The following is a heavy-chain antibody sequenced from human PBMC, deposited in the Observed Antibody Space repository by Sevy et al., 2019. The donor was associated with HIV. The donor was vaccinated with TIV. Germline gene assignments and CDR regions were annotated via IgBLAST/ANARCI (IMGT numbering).Heavy chain of an antibody. V-gene: IGHV3-53*01. D-gene: IGHD2-15*01. J-gene: IGHJ6*02. CDR1: GFSVSSNY. Sequence: GGSLRLSCVVSGFSVSSNYMSWVRQAPGKGLEWVSNIYSDGRTYYADSVRGRFTISRDTSNNKVYLEMKSLRAEDTAVYYCTREDIVLGEDNYYGMDVWGHGTTVTVSS. CDR2: IYSDGRT. CDR3: TREDIVLGEDNYYGMDV.